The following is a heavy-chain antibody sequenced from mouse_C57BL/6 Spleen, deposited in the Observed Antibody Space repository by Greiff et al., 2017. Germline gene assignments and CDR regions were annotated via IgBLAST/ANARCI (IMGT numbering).Heavy chain of an antibody. CDR3: ARGGGYDSYYFDY. CDR2: IDHEDGET. J-gene: IGHJ2*01. V-gene: IGHV14-2*01. D-gene: IGHD2-3*01. Sequence: EVQRVESGAELVKPGASVKLSCTASGFNIKDYYMHWVKQRTEQGLEWIGRIDHEDGETKYAPKFQGKATITADTSSSTAYLQLSSLTSEDTAVYYCARGGGYDSYYFDYWGQGTTLTVSS. CDR1: GFNIKDYY.